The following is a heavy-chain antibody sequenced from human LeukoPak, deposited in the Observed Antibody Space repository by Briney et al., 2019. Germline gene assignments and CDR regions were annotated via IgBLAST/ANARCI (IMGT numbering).Heavy chain of an antibody. CDR2: ISSSGSTI. CDR3: ARVVAGGKADDAFDI. CDR1: GFTFSSYS. D-gene: IGHD2-15*01. J-gene: IGHJ3*02. Sequence: GGSLRLSCAASGFTFSSYSMNWVRQAPGKGLEWVSYISSSGSTIYYADSVKGRFTISRDNAKNSLYLQMNSLRAEDTAVYYCARVVAGGKADDAFDIWGQGTMVTVSS. V-gene: IGHV3-48*04.